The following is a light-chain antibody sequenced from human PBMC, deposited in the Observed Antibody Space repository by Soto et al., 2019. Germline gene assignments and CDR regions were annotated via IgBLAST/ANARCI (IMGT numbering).Light chain of an antibody. CDR2: GAS. CDR3: QQYGNSKI. V-gene: IGKV3-20*01. J-gene: IGKJ1*01. Sequence: ETVLTQSPGTLSLSPGERATLSCRASQTVNENRLAWYQQKPGRAPRLLIYGASTRATGIPDRFSGSGSGTDFTLTISRLEPEDFAVYYCQQYGNSKIFGQGIKVDIK. CDR1: QTVNENR.